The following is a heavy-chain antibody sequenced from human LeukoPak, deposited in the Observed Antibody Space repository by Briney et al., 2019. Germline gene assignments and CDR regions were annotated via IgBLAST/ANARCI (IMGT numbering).Heavy chain of an antibody. CDR1: GFTFSSYW. Sequence: GGSLRLSCAASGFTFSSYWMSWVRQAPGKGLEWVANIKQDGSEKYYVDSVKGRFTISRDNAKNSLYLQMNSLRAEDTAVYYCARDGGASSSWYPGLFTSYYYYGMDVWGQGTTVTVSS. J-gene: IGHJ6*02. D-gene: IGHD6-13*01. CDR3: ARDGGASSSWYPGLFTSYYYYGMDV. V-gene: IGHV3-7*01. CDR2: IKQDGSEK.